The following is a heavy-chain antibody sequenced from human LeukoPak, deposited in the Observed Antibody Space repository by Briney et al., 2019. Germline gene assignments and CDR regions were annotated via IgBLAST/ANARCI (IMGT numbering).Heavy chain of an antibody. CDR1: GYTFTSYA. J-gene: IGHJ4*02. V-gene: IGHV7-4-1*02. Sequence: ASVKVSCKASGYTFTSYAMNWVRQAPGQGPEWMGWINTNTGNPTYAQGFTGRFVFSLDTSVGTAYLQISSLKAEDTAVYYCARDPVGYSGYDYGGYDYWGQGTLVTVSS. CDR2: INTNTGNP. D-gene: IGHD5-12*01. CDR3: ARDPVGYSGYDYGGYDY.